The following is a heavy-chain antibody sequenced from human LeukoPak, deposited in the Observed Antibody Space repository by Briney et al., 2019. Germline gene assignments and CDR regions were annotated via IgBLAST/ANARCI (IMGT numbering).Heavy chain of an antibody. CDR3: SRSNYFDY. CDR1: GFTFSSYR. CDR2: ISSDGNFT. D-gene: IGHD6-6*01. V-gene: IGHV3-74*01. J-gene: IGHJ4*02. Sequence: GGSLRLSCVASGFTFSSYRMHWVRQAPGKGLVWVSRISSDGNFTNYADSVKGRFTISRDNAKNTLYLQMNSLRAEDTAVYYCSRSNYFDYWGQGTLVTVSS.